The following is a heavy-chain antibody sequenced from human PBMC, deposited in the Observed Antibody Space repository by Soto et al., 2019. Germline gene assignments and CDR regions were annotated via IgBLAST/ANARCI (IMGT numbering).Heavy chain of an antibody. CDR2: ISEDAETD. Sequence: MHWVRQGPGKGLEWLAVISEDAETDFHADSVKGRFTVSRDNFKETLYLQMNSLTTDDSGVYFCAKAPFRRPYYFYGMDVWGQGTTVTVSS. CDR3: AKAPFRRPYYFYGMDV. J-gene: IGHJ6*02. D-gene: IGHD3-10*01. V-gene: IGHV3-30*18.